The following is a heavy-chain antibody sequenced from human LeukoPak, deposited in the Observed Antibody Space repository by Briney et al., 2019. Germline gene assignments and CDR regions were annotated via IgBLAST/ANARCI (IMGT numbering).Heavy chain of an antibody. D-gene: IGHD3-10*01. CDR2: ISGRGDIT. J-gene: IGHJ1*01. CDR1: GFIFSNYD. V-gene: IGHV3-23*01. Sequence: GGSLRLSCVASGFIFSNYDMSWVRQAPGKGLEWVSVISGRGDITYSADSVKGRFTISRDNSKNTLYYQLDSLTAEDTAVYYCAKDRASATYEYFQYWGQGTQVTVSS. CDR3: AKDRASATYEYFQY.